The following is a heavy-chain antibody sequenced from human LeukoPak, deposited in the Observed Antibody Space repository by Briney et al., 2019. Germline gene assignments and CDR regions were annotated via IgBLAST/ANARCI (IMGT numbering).Heavy chain of an antibody. J-gene: IGHJ4*02. D-gene: IGHD3-10*01. Sequence: SQTLPLTCAISGDSVSSNSGAWNWIRQSPSRGLEWLGRTYYRSKWYNDYAVSVKSRISINPDTYKNQFSLQLYSVTPEDTAVYFCARATSPIRFGQFNIDYWGQGTLVTVSS. CDR2: TYYRSKWYN. CDR3: ARATSPIRFGQFNIDY. V-gene: IGHV6-1*01. CDR1: GDSVSSNSGA.